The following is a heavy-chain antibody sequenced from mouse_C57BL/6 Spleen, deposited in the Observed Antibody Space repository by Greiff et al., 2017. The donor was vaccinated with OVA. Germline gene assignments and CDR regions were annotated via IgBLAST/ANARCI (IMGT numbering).Heavy chain of an antibody. CDR1: GYTFTSYG. V-gene: IGHV1-81*01. CDR3: ARGVYYYGSSFWYFDV. J-gene: IGHJ1*03. CDR2: IYPRSGNT. Sequence: QVQLQQSGAELARPGASVKLSCKASGYTFTSYGISWVKQRTGQGLEWIGEIYPRSGNTYYNEKFKGKATLTADKSSSTAYMELRSLTSEDSAVYFCARGVYYYGSSFWYFDVWGTGTTVTVSS. D-gene: IGHD1-1*01.